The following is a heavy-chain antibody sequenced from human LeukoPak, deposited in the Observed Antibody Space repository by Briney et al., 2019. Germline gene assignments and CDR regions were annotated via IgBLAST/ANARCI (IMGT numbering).Heavy chain of an antibody. V-gene: IGHV1-69*06. CDR3: ARPSDSSGYYWPTGSFDI. Sequence: SVKVSCKASGYAFSNSGISWVRRAPGQGLEWMGRIIPIFGTANYAQKFQGRVTITADKSTSTAYMELSSLRSEDTAVYYCARPSDSSGYYWPTGSFDIWGQGTMVTVSS. CDR2: IIPIFGTA. CDR1: GYAFSNSG. J-gene: IGHJ3*02. D-gene: IGHD3-22*01.